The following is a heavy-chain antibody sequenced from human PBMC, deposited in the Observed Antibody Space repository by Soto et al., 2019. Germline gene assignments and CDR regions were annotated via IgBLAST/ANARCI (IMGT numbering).Heavy chain of an antibody. Sequence: LSLTCTVSGGSVSSGSYYWSWIRQPPGKGLEWIGYIYYSGSTNYNPSLKSRVTISVDTSKNQFSLKLSSVTAADTAVYYCAREYSSSWSNWFDPWGQGTLVTVSS. D-gene: IGHD6-13*01. V-gene: IGHV4-61*01. CDR3: AREYSSSWSNWFDP. CDR1: GGSVSSGSYY. CDR2: IYYSGST. J-gene: IGHJ5*02.